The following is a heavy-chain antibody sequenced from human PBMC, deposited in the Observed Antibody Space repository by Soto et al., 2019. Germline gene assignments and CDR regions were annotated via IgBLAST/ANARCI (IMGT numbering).Heavy chain of an antibody. V-gene: IGHV3-48*03. Sequence: GGSLRLSCAASGFTFSSYEMNWVRQAPGKGLEWVSYISSSGSTIYYADSVKGRFTISRDNAKNSLYLQMNSLRAEDTAVYYCARDIAARLLDYWGQGTLVTVSS. J-gene: IGHJ4*02. CDR1: GFTFSSYE. CDR2: ISSSGSTI. D-gene: IGHD6-6*01. CDR3: ARDIAARLLDY.